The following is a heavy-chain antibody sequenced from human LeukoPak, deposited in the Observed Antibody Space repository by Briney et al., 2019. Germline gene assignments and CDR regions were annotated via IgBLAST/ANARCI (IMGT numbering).Heavy chain of an antibody. V-gene: IGHV7-4-1*02. CDR3: ARDRVLLWFGESYYFDY. D-gene: IGHD3-10*01. CDR1: GYTFTDYF. Sequence: GASVKVSCKASGYTFTDYFMHWVRQAPGQGLEWMGWINTNTGNPTYAQGFTGRFVFSLDTSVSTAYLQISSLKAEDTAVYYCARDRVLLWFGESYYFDYWGQGTLVTVSS. J-gene: IGHJ4*02. CDR2: INTNTGNP.